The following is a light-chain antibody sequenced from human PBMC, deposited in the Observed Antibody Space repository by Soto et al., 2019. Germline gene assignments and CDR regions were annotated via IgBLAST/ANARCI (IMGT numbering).Light chain of an antibody. Sequence: EIVLTQSPGTLSLSPGERATLSCRSSQSVSSTYLAWYQQKPGQAPRLLIYSASSRATGIPDRFRGSGSATDFTLTISRLEPEDGAVYYGQQYGRSPRTFGQGTKVEIK. J-gene: IGKJ1*01. CDR1: QSVSSTY. CDR2: SAS. V-gene: IGKV3-20*01. CDR3: QQYGRSPRT.